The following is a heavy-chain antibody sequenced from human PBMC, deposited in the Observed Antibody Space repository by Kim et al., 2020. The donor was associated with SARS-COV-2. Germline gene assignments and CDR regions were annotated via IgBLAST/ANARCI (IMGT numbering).Heavy chain of an antibody. D-gene: IGHD2-21*01. V-gene: IGHV3-21*01. Sequence: YYADSLKGRFTISRDNAKNSLYLQMNSLTAEDTAVYYCARDGDRSSSLDYWGQGTLVTVSS. J-gene: IGHJ4*02. CDR3: ARDGDRSSSLDY.